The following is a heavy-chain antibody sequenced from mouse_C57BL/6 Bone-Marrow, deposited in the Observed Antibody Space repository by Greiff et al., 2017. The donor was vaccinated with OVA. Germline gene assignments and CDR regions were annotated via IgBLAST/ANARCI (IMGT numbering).Heavy chain of an antibody. J-gene: IGHJ2*01. V-gene: IGHV7-3*01. CDR1: GFTFTDYY. Sequence: EVQLVESGGGLVQPGGSLSLSCAASGFTFTDYYMSWVRQPPGKALEWLGFIRNKANGYTTEYSASVKGRFTISRDNSQSILYLQMNALRAEDSATYYCARYEGAGLDYWGQGTTLTVSS. CDR3: ARYEGAGLDY. CDR2: IRNKANGYTT.